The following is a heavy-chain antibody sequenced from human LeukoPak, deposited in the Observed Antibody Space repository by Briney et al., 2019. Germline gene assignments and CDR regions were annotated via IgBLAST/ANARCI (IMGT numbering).Heavy chain of an antibody. CDR2: ISYDGSNK. V-gene: IGHV3-30-3*01. CDR3: AGARPAAPFDY. J-gene: IGHJ4*02. Sequence: QPGRSLRLSCAASGFTFSGYAMHWVRQAPGKGLEWVAVISYDGSNKYYADSVKGRFTISRDNSKNTLYLQMNSLRAEDTAVYYCAGARPAAPFDYWGQGTLVTVSS. CDR1: GFTFSGYA. D-gene: IGHD2-2*01.